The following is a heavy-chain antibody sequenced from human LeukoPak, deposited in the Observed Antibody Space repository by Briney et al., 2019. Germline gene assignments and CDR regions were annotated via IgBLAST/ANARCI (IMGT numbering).Heavy chain of an antibody. CDR1: GFTFTSYA. J-gene: IGHJ3*02. CDR2: ISGSGGGGFT. D-gene: IGHD7-27*01. Sequence: GGSLRLSCAASGFTFTSYAMNWVRQAPGKGLEWVSGISGSGGGGFTYYADSVKGRFTISRDNAKNSLFLQMNSLRAEDTAVYYCARDERGKWGDAFDIWGQGTTVTVSS. CDR3: ARDERGKWGDAFDI. V-gene: IGHV3-23*01.